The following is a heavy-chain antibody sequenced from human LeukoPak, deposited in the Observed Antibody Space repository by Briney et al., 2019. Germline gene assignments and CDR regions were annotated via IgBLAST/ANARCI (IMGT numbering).Heavy chain of an antibody. V-gene: IGHV3-30*02. CDR1: GFTLSSYG. D-gene: IGHD3-10*01. CDR2: IRYDGSNK. J-gene: IGHJ4*02. Sequence: GGSLRLSCAASGFTLSSYGMHWVRQAPGKGLEWVAFIRYDGSNKYYADSVKGRFTISRDNSENTLWLQMTSLRAEDTAVYYCAKAPVRGVISHLGYWGQGTLVTVSS. CDR3: AKAPVRGVISHLGY.